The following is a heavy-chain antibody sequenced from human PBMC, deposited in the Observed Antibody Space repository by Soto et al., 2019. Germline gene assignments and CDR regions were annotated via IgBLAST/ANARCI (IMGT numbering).Heavy chain of an antibody. V-gene: IGHV5-10-1*01. J-gene: IGHJ5*02. CDR2: IDPSDSYT. Sequence: PGESLKISCKGSGYSFTSYWISWVRQMPGKGLEWMGRIDPSDSYTNYSPSFQGHVTISADKSISTAYLQWSSLKASDTAMYYCARSRRDSYGYGNWFDPWGQGTLVTVSS. CDR1: GYSFTSYW. CDR3: ARSRRDSYGYGNWFDP. D-gene: IGHD5-18*01.